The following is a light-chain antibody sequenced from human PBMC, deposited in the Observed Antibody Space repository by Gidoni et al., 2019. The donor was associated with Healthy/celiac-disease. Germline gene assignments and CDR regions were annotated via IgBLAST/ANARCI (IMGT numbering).Light chain of an antibody. Sequence: EIVLTQYPATLSLSPGERATLSCRASQSVSSYLAWYQQQPGQAPRLLIYDASTRATGIPARFSGSGSGTDFTLPISSLEPEDFAVYYCQQRSNWPPATFGGGTKVEIK. CDR1: QSVSSY. V-gene: IGKV3-11*01. J-gene: IGKJ4*01. CDR2: DAS. CDR3: QQRSNWPPAT.